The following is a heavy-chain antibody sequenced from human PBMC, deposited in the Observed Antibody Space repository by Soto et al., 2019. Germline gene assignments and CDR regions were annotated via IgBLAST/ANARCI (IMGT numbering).Heavy chain of an antibody. J-gene: IGHJ4*02. V-gene: IGHV3-23*01. Sequence: DVQLLVSGGELVQPGGSLRLACAASGFTFSSYAMSWVRQAPGKGLEWVSGLSGSGGSTNYADSVKGRFTISRDNSKNTLYLQMSSLRDDDTAIYYCAKDLTDWGFFDSWGQGTLVTVSS. CDR3: AKDLTDWGFFDS. CDR2: LSGSGGST. CDR1: GFTFSSYA. D-gene: IGHD7-27*01.